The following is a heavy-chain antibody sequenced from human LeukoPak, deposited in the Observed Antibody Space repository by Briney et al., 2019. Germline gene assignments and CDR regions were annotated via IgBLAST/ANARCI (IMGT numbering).Heavy chain of an antibody. Sequence: KAADPLSLTCAVYGGPFRGYYWSWIRQPPGKGLEWIGEINHSGSTNYNPSLKSRVTISVDTSKNQFSLKLSSVTAADTAVYYCARSGSGSSHYYFDYWGQGTLVTVSS. D-gene: IGHD3-22*01. V-gene: IGHV4-34*01. CDR1: GGPFRGYY. CDR3: ARSGSGSSHYYFDY. CDR2: INHSGST. J-gene: IGHJ4*02.